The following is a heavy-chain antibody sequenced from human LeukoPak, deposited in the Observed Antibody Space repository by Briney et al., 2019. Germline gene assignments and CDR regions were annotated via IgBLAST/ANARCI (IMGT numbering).Heavy chain of an antibody. CDR1: AHSVSSNSAT. D-gene: IGHD1-1*01. CDR3: ARGPIWSDAFDV. CDR2: TCYRSKWYN. V-gene: IGHV6-1*01. Sequence: SQTLSLTSAISAHSVSSNSATWTWFRQSPSRGLEWLGRTCYRSKWYNDYTVSVNSRITINPDTSKNQFSLHLTSVPPEDTAVYFCARGPIWSDAFDVWGQGTMVTVSS. J-gene: IGHJ3*01.